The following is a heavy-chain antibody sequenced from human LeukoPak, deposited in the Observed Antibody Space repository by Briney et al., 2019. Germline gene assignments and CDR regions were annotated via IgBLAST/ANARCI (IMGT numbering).Heavy chain of an antibody. CDR3: AIAYYDSSGYYGLGAFDI. D-gene: IGHD3-22*01. V-gene: IGHV5-51*01. J-gene: IGHJ3*02. Sequence: GESLKISCKGSGYSFTSYWIGWVRQMPGKGLEWMGIIYPGDSDTRYSPSFQGQVTISADKSISTAYLQWSSLKASDTAMYYCAIAYYDSSGYYGLGAFDIWGRGTMVTVSS. CDR2: IYPGDSDT. CDR1: GYSFTSYW.